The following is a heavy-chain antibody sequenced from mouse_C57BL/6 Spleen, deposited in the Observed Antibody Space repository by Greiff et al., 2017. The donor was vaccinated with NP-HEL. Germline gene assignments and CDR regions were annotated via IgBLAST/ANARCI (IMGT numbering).Heavy chain of an antibody. CDR1: GYTFTDYE. J-gene: IGHJ3*01. CDR3: TRKGILWFAD. Sequence: QVQLKESGAELVRPGASVTLSCKASGYTFTDYEMHWVKQTPVHGLEWIGAIDPETGGTAYNQKFKGKAILTADKSSSTAYMELRSLTSEDSAVYYCTRKGILWFADWGQGTLVTVSA. V-gene: IGHV1-15*01. CDR2: IDPETGGT.